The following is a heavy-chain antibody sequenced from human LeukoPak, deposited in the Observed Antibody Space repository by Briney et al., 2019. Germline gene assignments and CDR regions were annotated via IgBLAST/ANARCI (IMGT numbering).Heavy chain of an antibody. V-gene: IGHV1-8*01. CDR3: ARDSISGYDPTDY. D-gene: IGHD5-12*01. CDR1: GYTFTSYD. Sequence: GASVKVSCKASGYTFTSYDINWVRQATGQGLEWMGWMSPNSGNTGYAQKFQGRVTMTRNTSISTAYMELSSLRSDDTAVYYCARDSISGYDPTDYWGQGTLVTVSS. J-gene: IGHJ4*02. CDR2: MSPNSGNT.